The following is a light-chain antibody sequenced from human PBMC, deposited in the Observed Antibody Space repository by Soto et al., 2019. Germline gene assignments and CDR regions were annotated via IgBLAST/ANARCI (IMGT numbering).Light chain of an antibody. CDR3: CLSPGSLTWL. CDR1: SSDVGSYNL. CDR2: EGS. V-gene: IGLV2-23*01. Sequence: QSALTQPASVSGSPGQSITISCTGTSSDVGSYNLVSWYQQHPGKAPKLMIYEGSKRPSGVSNRFSGSKSGNTASLTISGLQAEDEAEYYCCLSPGSLTWLFGGGTKVTVL. J-gene: IGLJ3*02.